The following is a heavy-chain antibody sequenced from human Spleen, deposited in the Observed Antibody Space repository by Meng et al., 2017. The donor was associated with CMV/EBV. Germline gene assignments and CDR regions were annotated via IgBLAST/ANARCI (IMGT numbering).Heavy chain of an antibody. D-gene: IGHD3-3*01. CDR3: KRDITIFGVAAYGMDV. J-gene: IGHJ6*02. CDR1: GFTVSSNE. V-gene: IGHV3-38-3*01. CDR2: ISGGST. Sequence: GESLKISCAASGFTVSSNEMSWVRQAPGKGLAWVSSISGGSTYYADSRKGRFTISRDNSKNTLHLQMNSLRAEDTAVYYCKRDITIFGVAAYGMDVWGQGTTVTVSS.